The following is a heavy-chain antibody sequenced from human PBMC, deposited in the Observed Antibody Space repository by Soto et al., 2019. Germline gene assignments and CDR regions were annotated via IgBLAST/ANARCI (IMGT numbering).Heavy chain of an antibody. Sequence: SETLSLTCAVYGGSFSGYYXSWIRQPPGKGLEWIGYIYYSGSTYYNPSLKSRVTISVDTSKNQFSLKVSSVTAADTAVYYCARERRGLAIDGFDIWGQGTMVTVSS. J-gene: IGHJ3*02. CDR1: GGSFSGYY. V-gene: IGHV4-34*09. D-gene: IGHD3-9*01. CDR3: ARERRGLAIDGFDI. CDR2: IYYSGST.